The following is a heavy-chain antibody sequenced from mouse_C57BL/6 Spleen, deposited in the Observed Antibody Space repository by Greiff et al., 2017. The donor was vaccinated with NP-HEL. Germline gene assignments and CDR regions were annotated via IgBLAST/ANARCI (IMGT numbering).Heavy chain of an antibody. V-gene: IGHV1-82*01. CDR2: IYPGDGDT. CDR1: GYAFSSSW. J-gene: IGHJ2*01. D-gene: IGHD1-1*01. Sequence: QVQLKESGPELVKPGASVKISCKASGYAFSSSWMNWVKQRPGKGLEWIGRIYPGDGDTNYNGKFKGKATLTADKSSSTAYMQLSSLTSEDSAVYFCARFPHYYGSSHFDYWGQGTTLTVSS. CDR3: ARFPHYYGSSHFDY.